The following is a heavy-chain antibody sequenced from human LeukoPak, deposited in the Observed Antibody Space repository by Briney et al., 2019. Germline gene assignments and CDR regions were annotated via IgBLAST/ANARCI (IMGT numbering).Heavy chain of an antibody. V-gene: IGHV4-4*07. Sequence: GSLRLSCAASGFTFSSYSMNWVRQAPGKGLEWVGRVSSSGATNYNPSLTSRITMSLDTSKNQFSLNLQSVTAADTAIYFCARESALGEDVIVALAAIWGQGTLVTVSS. CDR1: GFTFSSYS. CDR2: VSSSGAT. J-gene: IGHJ4*02. D-gene: IGHD2-2*01. CDR3: ARESALGEDVIVALAAI.